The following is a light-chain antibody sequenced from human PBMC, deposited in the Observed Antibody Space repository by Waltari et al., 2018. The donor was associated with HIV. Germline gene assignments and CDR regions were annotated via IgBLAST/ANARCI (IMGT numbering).Light chain of an antibody. CDR2: DNT. CDR3: QSYDSRLSGSVV. V-gene: IGLV1-40*01. CDR1: NSNIGAGFD. Sequence: QSALTQPPSVSGAPGQSVTISCSGSNSNIGAGFDVHWYQQVPGTAPRLLIYDNTKRPSGVPARCSGPKSGTSASLAINGLQSEDEADYYCQSYDSRLSGSVVFGGGTKVTVL. J-gene: IGLJ2*01.